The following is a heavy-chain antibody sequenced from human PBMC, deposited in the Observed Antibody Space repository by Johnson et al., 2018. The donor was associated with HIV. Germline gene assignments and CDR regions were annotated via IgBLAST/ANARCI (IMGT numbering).Heavy chain of an antibody. CDR1: GFTFNNYW. CDR3: ARPRGAVAGTYAFDI. J-gene: IGHJ3*02. V-gene: IGHV3-74*02. D-gene: IGHD6-19*01. CDR2: INTDGSST. Sequence: VQLVESGGSVVRPGGSLRLSCAASGFTFNNYWMHWVRLGPGTGLMWVSHINTDGSSTIYADSVKGRFTISRDNAKNTLYLQMNSLRAEDTAVYYCARPRGAVAGTYAFDIWGQGTMVTVSS.